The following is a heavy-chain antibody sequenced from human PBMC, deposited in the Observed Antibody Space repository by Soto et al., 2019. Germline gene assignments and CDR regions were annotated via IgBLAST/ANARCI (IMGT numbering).Heavy chain of an antibody. D-gene: IGHD6-19*01. Sequence: HVQLQESGPGLVKPSETLSLICTVSGDSISSYYWSWIRQPPGKGLEWIGFFYYTGSTNYNPSLKSRVTISVDTSKNQLSLKLSSVTAADTAVYYCARRAGAVPGRIDFWGQGTLVTVSS. J-gene: IGHJ4*02. V-gene: IGHV4-59*08. CDR1: GDSISSYY. CDR3: ARRAGAVPGRIDF. CDR2: FYYTGST.